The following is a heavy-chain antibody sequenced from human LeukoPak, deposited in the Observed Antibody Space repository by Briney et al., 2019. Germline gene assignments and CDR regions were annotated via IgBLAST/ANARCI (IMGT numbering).Heavy chain of an antibody. CDR1: GFTFTTSW. CDR2: IESDGTST. J-gene: IGHJ3*01. Sequence: PGGSLRLSCAASGFTFTTSWMHWFRQAPGKGLVWVSRIESDGTSTTYADSVKGRFTISRDNAKNTLYLQMNSLRAEDTAVYYCARDQYSSTWYLGAFDVWGQGTMVSVSS. CDR3: ARDQYSSTWYLGAFDV. D-gene: IGHD6-13*01. V-gene: IGHV3-74*01.